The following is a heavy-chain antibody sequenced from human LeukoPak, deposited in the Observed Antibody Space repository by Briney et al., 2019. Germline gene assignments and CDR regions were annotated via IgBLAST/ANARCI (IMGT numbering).Heavy chain of an antibody. CDR3: AREGGSIAAATLYFDY. Sequence: GGSLRLSCAASGFTFSSYGMHWVRQAPGKGLEWVAVIWYDGSNKYYADSVKGRFTISRDNSKNTLYLQMNSLRAEDTAVYYCAREGGSIAAATLYFDYWGQGTLVTVSS. V-gene: IGHV3-33*01. CDR2: IWYDGSNK. CDR1: GFTFSSYG. D-gene: IGHD6-13*01. J-gene: IGHJ4*02.